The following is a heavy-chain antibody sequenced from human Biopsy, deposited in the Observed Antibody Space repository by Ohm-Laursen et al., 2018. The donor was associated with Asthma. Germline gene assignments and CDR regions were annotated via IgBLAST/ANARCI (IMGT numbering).Heavy chain of an antibody. CDR1: GYSLTDLS. CDR2: HDHEEGGT. Sequence: GASVKVSCKISGYSLTDLSMHWVRQAPGQGLEWMGGHDHEEGGTVNARRFQGRFTMTEDTSTDTAYMELSSLSSDDTAVYYCASDFPKDYVRYNFQFWGQGTLATVSS. D-gene: IGHD4-17*01. CDR3: ASDFPKDYVRYNFQF. J-gene: IGHJ4*02. V-gene: IGHV1-24*01.